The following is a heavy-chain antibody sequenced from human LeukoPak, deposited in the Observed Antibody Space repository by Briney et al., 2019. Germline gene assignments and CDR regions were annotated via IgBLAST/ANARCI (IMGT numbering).Heavy chain of an antibody. J-gene: IGHJ4*02. CDR1: GYTLTELS. D-gene: IGHD6-6*01. CDR3: ATGYSSSSGGLYFDY. Sequence: ASVTVSCKVSGYTLTELSMHWVRQAPGKGLGWMGGFDPEDGETIYAQKFQGRVTMTEDTSTDTAYMELSSLRSEDTAVYYCATGYSSSSGGLYFDYWGQGTLVTVSS. CDR2: FDPEDGET. V-gene: IGHV1-24*01.